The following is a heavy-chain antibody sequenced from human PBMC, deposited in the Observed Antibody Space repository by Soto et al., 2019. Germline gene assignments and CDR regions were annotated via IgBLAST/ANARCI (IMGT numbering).Heavy chain of an antibody. Sequence: ASVKVSCKASGYTFTSYGISWVRQAPGQGLEWMGWISAYNGNTNYAQKLQGRVTMTTDTSTSTAYMELRSLRSDDTAVYYCARDFVRDIVLVPAALYYYYYGMDVWGQGTTVTVSS. V-gene: IGHV1-18*01. CDR2: ISAYNGNT. D-gene: IGHD2-2*01. CDR1: GYTFTSYG. J-gene: IGHJ6*02. CDR3: ARDFVRDIVLVPAALYYYYYGMDV.